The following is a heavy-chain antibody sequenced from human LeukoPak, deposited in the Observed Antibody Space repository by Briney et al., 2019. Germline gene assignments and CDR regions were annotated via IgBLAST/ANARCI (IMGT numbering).Heavy chain of an antibody. J-gene: IGHJ3*02. CDR3: ARELRFGELAFDI. D-gene: IGHD3-10*01. CDR1: GFTFSSYS. Sequence: GGSLRLSCAAPGFTFSSYSMNWVRQAPGKGLEWVSSISSSSSYIYYADSVKGRFTISRDNAKNTLYLQMNSLRAEDTAVYYCARELRFGELAFDIWGQGTLVTVSS. V-gene: IGHV3-21*01. CDR2: ISSSSSYI.